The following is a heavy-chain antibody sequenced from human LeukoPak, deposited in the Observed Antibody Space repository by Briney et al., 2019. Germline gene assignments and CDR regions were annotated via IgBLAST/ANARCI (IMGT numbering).Heavy chain of an antibody. Sequence: SVKVSCKASGGTFSSYTISWVRQAPGQGLEWMGRIIPILGIANYAQKFQGRVTITADKSTSTAYMELSSLRSEDTAVYYCARIKSGSYYEDAFGIWGQGTMVTVSS. D-gene: IGHD1-26*01. J-gene: IGHJ3*02. V-gene: IGHV1-69*02. CDR2: IIPILGIA. CDR1: GGTFSSYT. CDR3: ARIKSGSYYEDAFGI.